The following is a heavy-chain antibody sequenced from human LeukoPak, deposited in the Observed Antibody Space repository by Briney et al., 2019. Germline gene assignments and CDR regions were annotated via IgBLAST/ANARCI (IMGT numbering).Heavy chain of an antibody. V-gene: IGHV1-2*02. CDR3: VTRSYTSGWPT. D-gene: IGHD6-19*01. Sequence: ASVTVSCKASGDTFIGNYIHWVRQARGQGLEWMGWINPNSGGANYARRFQGRVTMTRDTSVTTAFLDLDRLTSDDTAVYYCVTRSYTSGWPTWGQGTLVTVSS. J-gene: IGHJ5*02. CDR1: GDTFIGNY. CDR2: INPNSGGA.